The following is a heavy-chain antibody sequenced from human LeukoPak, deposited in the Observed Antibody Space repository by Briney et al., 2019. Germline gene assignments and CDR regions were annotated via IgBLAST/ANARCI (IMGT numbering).Heavy chain of an antibody. D-gene: IGHD3-3*01. CDR1: GFTFSSYA. Sequence: GGSLRLSCAASGFTFSSYAMSWVCQAPGKGLEWVSAISGSGGSTYYADSVKGRFTISRDNSKNTLYLQMNSLTAEDTAVYYCAKSASDFWSGYSFDYWGQGTLVTVSS. CDR3: AKSASDFWSGYSFDY. J-gene: IGHJ4*02. V-gene: IGHV3-23*01. CDR2: ISGSGGST.